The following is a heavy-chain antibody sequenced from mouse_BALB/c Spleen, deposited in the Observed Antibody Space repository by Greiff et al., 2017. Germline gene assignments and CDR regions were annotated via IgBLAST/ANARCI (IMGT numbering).Heavy chain of an antibody. CDR2: INPSNGGT. CDR1: GYTFTSYY. J-gene: IGHJ2*01. Sequence: QVQLQQSGAELVKPGASVKLSCKASGYTFTSYYMYWVKQRPGQGLEWIGEINPSNGGTNFNEKFKSKATLTVDKSSSTAYMQLSSLTSEDSAVYYCTRSLYYYGSSDGGYFDYWGQGTTLTVSS. V-gene: IGHV1S81*02. CDR3: TRSLYYYGSSDGGYFDY. D-gene: IGHD1-1*01.